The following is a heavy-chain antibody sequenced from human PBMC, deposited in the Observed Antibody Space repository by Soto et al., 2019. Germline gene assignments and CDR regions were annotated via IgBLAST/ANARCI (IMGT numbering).Heavy chain of an antibody. CDR2: ISAYNGNT. CDR1: GYTFTSYG. Sequence: ASVKVSCKASGYTFTSYGISWVRQAPGQGLEWMGWISAYNGNTNYAQKLQGRVTMTTDTSTSTAYMELRSLRSDDTAVYYCARVAAGGYYYYGMDVWGQGTTVTVSS. CDR3: ARVAAGGYYYYGMDV. V-gene: IGHV1-18*01. D-gene: IGHD6-25*01. J-gene: IGHJ6*02.